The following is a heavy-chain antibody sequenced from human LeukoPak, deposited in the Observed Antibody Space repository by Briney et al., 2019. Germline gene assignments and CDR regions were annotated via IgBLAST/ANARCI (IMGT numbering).Heavy chain of an antibody. CDR3: ARVSGSALHSSGLKSWFDP. Sequence: PSETLSLTCTVSGGSISSYYWSWIRQPPGKGLEWIGYIYYSGSTNYNPSLKSRVTISVDKSKNQFSLKLSSVTAADTAVYYCARVSGSALHSSGLKSWFDPWGQGTLVTVSS. CDR2: IYYSGST. J-gene: IGHJ5*02. D-gene: IGHD6-19*01. CDR1: GGSISSYY. V-gene: IGHV4-59*12.